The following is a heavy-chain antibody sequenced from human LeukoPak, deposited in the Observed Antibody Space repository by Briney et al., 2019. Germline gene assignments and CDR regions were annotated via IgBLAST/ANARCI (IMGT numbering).Heavy chain of an antibody. CDR2: IHYSGST. CDR3: ARGYYDSRGYSNPFDI. V-gene: IGHV4-59*01. J-gene: IGHJ3*02. D-gene: IGHD3-22*01. Sequence: SETLSLTCTASGVSISSSYWSWIRQSPGRGLEWIGYIHYSGSTDYNPSLKSRVTISVDTSENQFFLRLSSVTAADTAFYYCARGYYDSRGYSNPFDIWGQGTMVTVSS. CDR1: GVSISSSY.